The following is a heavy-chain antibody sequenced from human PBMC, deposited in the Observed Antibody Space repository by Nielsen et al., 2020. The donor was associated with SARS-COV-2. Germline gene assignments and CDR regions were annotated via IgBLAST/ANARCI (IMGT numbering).Heavy chain of an antibody. Sequence: SGLTLVKPTETLTLTCTVSGFSLSNARMGVSWIRQPPGKALEWLAHIFSNDEKSYSTSLKSRLTISKDTSKSQVVLTMTNMDPVDTATYYCARIGYDFWSGSHYWYFDLWGRGTLVTVSS. CDR3: ARIGYDFWSGSHYWYFDL. J-gene: IGHJ2*01. V-gene: IGHV2-26*01. CDR1: GFSLSNARMG. CDR2: IFSNDEK. D-gene: IGHD3-3*01.